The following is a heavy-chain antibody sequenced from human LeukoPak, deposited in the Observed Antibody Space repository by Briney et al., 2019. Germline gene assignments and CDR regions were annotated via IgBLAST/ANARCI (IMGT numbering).Heavy chain of an antibody. CDR1: GFTFSSYG. D-gene: IGHD3-10*01. Sequence: PGGSLRLSCAASGFTFSSYGMHWVRQAPGKGLEWVAFIRYDGSNKYYADSVKGRFTISRDNSKNTLYLQMNSLRAEDTAVYYCAVNHPHYGSGSYPGYWGQGTLVTVSS. V-gene: IGHV3-30*02. CDR3: AVNHPHYGSGSYPGY. J-gene: IGHJ4*02. CDR2: IRYDGSNK.